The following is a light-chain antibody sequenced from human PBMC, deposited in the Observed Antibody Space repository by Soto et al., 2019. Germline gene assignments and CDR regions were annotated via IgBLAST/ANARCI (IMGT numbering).Light chain of an antibody. CDR1: QSVSTN. CDR2: GAS. J-gene: IGKJ2*01. Sequence: EIVMTQSPATLSVSPGERATLSCRASQSVSTNLAWYQQKPGHAPRLLIDGASTRSTGIPARFSVSGSGTEFTLTISSLQSEDFAVYYCQQYNNWPLYTFCQGTKLESK. CDR3: QQYNNWPLYT. V-gene: IGKV3-15*01.